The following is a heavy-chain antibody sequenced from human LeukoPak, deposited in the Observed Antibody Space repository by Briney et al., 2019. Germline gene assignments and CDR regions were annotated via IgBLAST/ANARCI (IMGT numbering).Heavy chain of an antibody. D-gene: IGHD2-2*01. CDR3: ARYDCVDTNCHYYFDY. Sequence: PGGSLRLSCAASGFTFSSYSMNWVRQAPGRGLEWVSHITASSTAMFYADSVKGRFTISRDNAKNSLYLQMNSLRDEDTAVYYCARYDCVDTNCHYYFDYWGQGTLVTVSS. V-gene: IGHV3-48*02. CDR1: GFTFSSYS. J-gene: IGHJ4*02. CDR2: ITASSTAM.